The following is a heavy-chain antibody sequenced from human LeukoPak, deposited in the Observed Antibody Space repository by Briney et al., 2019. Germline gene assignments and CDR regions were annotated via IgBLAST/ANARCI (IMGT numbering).Heavy chain of an antibody. Sequence: GGSLKLSCAASGFTFSSYWMSWVRQAPGKGLEWVANIKQDGSEKYYVDSVKGRFTISRDNAKNSLYLQMNSLRAEDTAVYYCAREREGGWFDPWGQGTLVTVSS. D-gene: IGHD3-16*01. J-gene: IGHJ5*02. V-gene: IGHV3-7*01. CDR3: AREREGGWFDP. CDR2: IKQDGSEK. CDR1: GFTFSSYW.